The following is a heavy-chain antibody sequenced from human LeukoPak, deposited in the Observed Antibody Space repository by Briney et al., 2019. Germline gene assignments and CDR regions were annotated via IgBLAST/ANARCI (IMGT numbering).Heavy chain of an antibody. Sequence: GGSLRLSCAASGFTFSSYAMSWVRQAPGKGLEWVSAISGSGGSTYYADSVKGRFTISRDNSKNTLYLQMNSLRAEDTAVYYSAKGRQWELLGYFDYWGQGTLVTVSS. D-gene: IGHD1-26*01. J-gene: IGHJ4*02. CDR2: ISGSGGST. CDR1: GFTFSSYA. V-gene: IGHV3-23*01. CDR3: AKGRQWELLGYFDY.